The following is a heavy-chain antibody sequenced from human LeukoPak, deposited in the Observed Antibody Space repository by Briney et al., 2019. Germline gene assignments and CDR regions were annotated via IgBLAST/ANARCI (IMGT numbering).Heavy chain of an antibody. J-gene: IGHJ4*02. D-gene: IGHD6-13*01. CDR2: ISSSSSYI. CDR1: GFTFSSYS. Sequence: RAGGSLRLSCAASGFTFSSYSMNWVRQAPGKGLEWVSSISSSSSYIYYADSVKGRFTISRDNAKNSLYLQMNSLRAEDTAVYYCAKEPHSSSWSFDYWGQGTLVTVSS. CDR3: AKEPHSSSWSFDY. V-gene: IGHV3-21*04.